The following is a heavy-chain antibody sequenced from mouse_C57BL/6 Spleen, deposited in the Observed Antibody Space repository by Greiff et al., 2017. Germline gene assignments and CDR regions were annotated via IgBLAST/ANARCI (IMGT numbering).Heavy chain of an antibody. CDR2: IDPENGDT. V-gene: IGHV14-4*01. D-gene: IGHD2-1*01. Sequence: EVQLQQSGAELVRPGASVKLSCTASGFNIKDDYMHWVKQRPEQGLEWIGWIDPENGDTEYASKFQGKATITADTSSNTSYLQFSSLTSDDTAVYYCTTSSYVIYQWYFGVWGTGTTVTVSS. CDR1: GFNIKDDY. CDR3: TTSSYVIYQWYFGV. J-gene: IGHJ1*03.